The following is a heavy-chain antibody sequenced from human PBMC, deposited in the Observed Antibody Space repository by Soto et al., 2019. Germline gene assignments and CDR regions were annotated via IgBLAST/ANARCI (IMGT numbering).Heavy chain of an antibody. CDR1: GYTFTSYG. V-gene: IGHV1-18*01. Sequence: ASVKVSCKASGYTFTSYGISWVRQAPGQGLEWMGWISVYNGNTNYAQKLQGRVTMTTDTSTSTAYMELRSLRSDDTAVYYCARDDDDYGDYYYYGIDVWGQGTTVTVSS. CDR3: ARDDDDYGDYYYYGIDV. D-gene: IGHD4-17*01. CDR2: ISVYNGNT. J-gene: IGHJ6*02.